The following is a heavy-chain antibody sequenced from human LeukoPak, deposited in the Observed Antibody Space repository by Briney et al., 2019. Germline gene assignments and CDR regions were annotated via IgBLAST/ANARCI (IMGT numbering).Heavy chain of an antibody. D-gene: IGHD2-2*01. J-gene: IGHJ6*03. CDR2: ISSSSSTI. Sequence: GGSLRLSCAASGFTFSSYSMNWVRQAPGKGLEWVSYISSSSSTIYYADSVKGRFTISRDNAKNSLYLQMNSLRAEDTAVYYCARAKESFDIVVVPAAYYYYMDVWGKGTTVTVSS. CDR1: GFTFSSYS. CDR3: ARAKESFDIVVVPAAYYYYMDV. V-gene: IGHV3-48*04.